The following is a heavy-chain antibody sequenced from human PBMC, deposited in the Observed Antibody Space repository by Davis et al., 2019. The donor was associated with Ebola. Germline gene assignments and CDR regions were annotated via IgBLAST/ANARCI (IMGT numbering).Heavy chain of an antibody. V-gene: IGHV3-74*01. CDR2: INGDGRRT. Sequence: PGGSLRLSCAASGFTFSRHWMHWVRQVPGKGLVWVSRINGDGRRTTYADSVKGRFTISRENAKNTLHLQMDSLRAEDTAVYYCARDRPYYDPSAYHPFGAFDVWGLGTMVTVSS. D-gene: IGHD3-16*01. J-gene: IGHJ3*01. CDR3: ARDRPYYDPSAYHPFGAFDV. CDR1: GFTFSRHW.